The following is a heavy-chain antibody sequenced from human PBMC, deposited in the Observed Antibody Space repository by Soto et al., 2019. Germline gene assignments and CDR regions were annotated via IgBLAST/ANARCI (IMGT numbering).Heavy chain of an antibody. CDR1: GFTFSSYA. V-gene: IGHV3-30-3*01. Sequence: PGGSLRRSCAASGFTFSSYAMHWVRQAPGKGLEWVAVISYDGSNKYYADSVKGRFTISRDNSKNTLYLQMNSLRAEDTAVYYCASYDPRYWGQGTLVTVSS. CDR3: ASYDPRY. CDR2: ISYDGSNK. D-gene: IGHD3-22*01. J-gene: IGHJ4*02.